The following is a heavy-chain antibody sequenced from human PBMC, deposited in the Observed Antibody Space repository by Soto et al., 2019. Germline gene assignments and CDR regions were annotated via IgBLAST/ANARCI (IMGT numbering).Heavy chain of an antibody. CDR3: AGEVGSGGWSYYYFGMDA. J-gene: IGHJ6*02. CDR1: GLTVRSNY. CDR2: IFSGGST. D-gene: IGHD6-19*01. V-gene: IGHV3-53*02. Sequence: EVQLVETGGGLIQPGGSLRLSCAASGLTVRSNYMSWVRQAPGKGLEWVSLIFSGGSTYYADSVKGRFTISRDNSKNMVYLQMNSLRAEDTAVYYCAGEVGSGGWSYYYFGMDAWGQGTTVTVSS.